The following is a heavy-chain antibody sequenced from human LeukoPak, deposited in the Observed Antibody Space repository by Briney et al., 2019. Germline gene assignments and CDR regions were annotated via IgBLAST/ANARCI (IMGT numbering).Heavy chain of an antibody. J-gene: IGHJ4*02. D-gene: IGHD4-23*01. V-gene: IGHV3-23*01. CDR1: GFTFSNYA. Sequence: GGSLRLSCAASGFTFSNYAMSWVRQAPGKGLEWVSAISGGGGGTYADSVKGRFTISRDNPKNTLYLQMNSLRADDTAVYYCAKDPLSYGGRYFDYWGQGTLVTVSS. CDR2: ISGGGGGT. CDR3: AKDPLSYGGRYFDY.